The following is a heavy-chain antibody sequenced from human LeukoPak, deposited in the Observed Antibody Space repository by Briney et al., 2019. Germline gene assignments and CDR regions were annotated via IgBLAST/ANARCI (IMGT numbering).Heavy chain of an antibody. D-gene: IGHD4-17*01. CDR2: ISYDGSNK. CDR3: AQGGGDYGDLNWFDP. J-gene: IGHJ5*02. Sequence: GGSLRLSCAASGFTFSSYGMHWVRQAPGKGLEWVAVISYDGSNKYYADSVKGRFTISRDNSKNTLYLQMNSLRAEDTAVYYCAQGGGDYGDLNWFDPWGQGTLVTVSS. V-gene: IGHV3-30*18. CDR1: GFTFSSYG.